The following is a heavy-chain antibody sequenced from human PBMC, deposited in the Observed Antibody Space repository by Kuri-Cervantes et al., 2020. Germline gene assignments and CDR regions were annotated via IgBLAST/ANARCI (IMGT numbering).Heavy chain of an antibody. CDR2: ISGSGGST. D-gene: IGHD3-3*01. CDR3: AKDPVSA. Sequence: ETLSLTCAASGFTFSSYAMSWVRQAPGKGLEWVSAISGSGGSTYYADSVKGRFTISRDNSKNTLYLQMNSLRAEDTAVYYCAKDPVSAWGQGTLVTVSS. J-gene: IGHJ5*02. V-gene: IGHV3-23*01. CDR1: GFTFSSYA.